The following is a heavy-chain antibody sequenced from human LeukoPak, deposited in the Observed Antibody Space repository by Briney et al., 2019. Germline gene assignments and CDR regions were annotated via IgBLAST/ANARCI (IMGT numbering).Heavy chain of an antibody. CDR1: GYTFTGYY. V-gene: IGHV1-69*05. CDR2: IIPIFGTA. Sequence: SVKVSCKASGYTFTGYYIHWVRQAPGQGLEWVGRIIPIFGTANYAQKFQGTVTITTDESTSTAYMELSSLRSDDTAIYYCARDSTRYSSGWYRSYRDYWGQGTLVTVSS. D-gene: IGHD6-19*01. J-gene: IGHJ4*02. CDR3: ARDSTRYSSGWYRSYRDY.